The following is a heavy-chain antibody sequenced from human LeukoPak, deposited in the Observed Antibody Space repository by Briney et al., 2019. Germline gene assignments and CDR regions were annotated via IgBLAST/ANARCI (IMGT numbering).Heavy chain of an antibody. J-gene: IGHJ3*02. CDR3: AKDLFRFKALVALDN. CDR2: ISWNSGSL. CDR1: GFTFDEYA. D-gene: IGHD1-26*01. Sequence: GGSLRLSCAASGFTFDEYAMHWVRQAPGRGLEWVSGISWNSGSLGYADSVKGRFTISRDDAKNSLYLHMNSLRAEDTAFYCAKDLFRFKALVALDNWGQGTMVTVSS. V-gene: IGHV3-9*01.